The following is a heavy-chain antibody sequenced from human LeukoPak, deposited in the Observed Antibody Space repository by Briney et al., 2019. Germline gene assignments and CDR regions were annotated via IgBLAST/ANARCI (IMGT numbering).Heavy chain of an antibody. V-gene: IGHV1-2*02. CDR2: INPNSGGT. Sequence: ASVKVSCKASGYTFTGYYMHWVRQAPGQGLEWMGWINPNSGGTNYAQKFQGRVTMTRDTSISTAYMELSRLRSDDTAVYYCATEQWLVLGSRSFDYWGQGTLVTVSS. D-gene: IGHD6-19*01. J-gene: IGHJ4*02. CDR1: GYTFTGYY. CDR3: ATEQWLVLGSRSFDY.